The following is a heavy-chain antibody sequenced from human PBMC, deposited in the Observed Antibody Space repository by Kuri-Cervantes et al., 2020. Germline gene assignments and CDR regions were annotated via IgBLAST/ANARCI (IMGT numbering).Heavy chain of an antibody. V-gene: IGHV4-59*01. J-gene: IGHJ6*03. D-gene: IGHD2-15*01. Sequence: GSLRLSCTVSGGSISSYYWSWIRQPPGKGLEWIGYIYYSGSTNYNPSLKSRVTISVDTSKNQFSLKLSSVTAADTAVYYRARAPWVAATRYYYMDVWGKGTTVTDSS. CDR1: GGSISSYY. CDR3: ARAPWVAATRYYYMDV. CDR2: IYYSGST.